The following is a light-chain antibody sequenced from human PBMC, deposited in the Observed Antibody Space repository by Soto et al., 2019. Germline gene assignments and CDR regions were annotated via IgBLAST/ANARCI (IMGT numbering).Light chain of an antibody. CDR1: SSDVGGYNY. Sequence: QSALTQPASVSGSPGQSITISCTGTSSDVGGYNYVSWYQQHPGKAPKLMIYEVSYRPSGVSTRFSGSKSGNTASLTISGLLAEDEADYYCSSYTSSSTGVFGGGTKLTVL. V-gene: IGLV2-14*01. J-gene: IGLJ3*02. CDR3: SSYTSSSTGV. CDR2: EVS.